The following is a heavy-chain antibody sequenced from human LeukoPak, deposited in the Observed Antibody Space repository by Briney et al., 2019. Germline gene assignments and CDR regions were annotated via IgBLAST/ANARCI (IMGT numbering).Heavy chain of an antibody. J-gene: IGHJ4*02. V-gene: IGHV4-39*01. CDR1: GVSISSTNYH. CDR2: IHYSWTT. Sequence: SETLSLTFTVSGVSISSTNYHWGWIRQPPGMGLEWIGRIHYSWTTYYNPSLNRRVTISVDTSKNQFPLKLSSVNAAATAVYFCARLASQLLWLFDNWGQGTLVTVSS. CDR3: ARLASQLLWLFDN. D-gene: IGHD2-2*01.